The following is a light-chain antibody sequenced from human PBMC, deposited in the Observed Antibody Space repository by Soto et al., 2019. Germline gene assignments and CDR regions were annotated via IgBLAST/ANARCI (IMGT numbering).Light chain of an antibody. CDR3: LVSYSGARV. J-gene: IGLJ2*01. CDR2: DTN. CDR1: PGAVTSGHY. V-gene: IGLV7-46*01. Sequence: QAVVTQESSLTLSPGGTVTLTCGFSPGAVTSGHYPYWFQQKPGQAPRTLIYDTNNKHSWTPARFSGSLLGGKAALTLSGAQPEDEADYYCLVSYSGARVFGGGTKLTVL.